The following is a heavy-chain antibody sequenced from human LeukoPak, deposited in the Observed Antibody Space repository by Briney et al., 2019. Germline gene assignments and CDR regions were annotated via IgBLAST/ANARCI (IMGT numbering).Heavy chain of an antibody. CDR3: AREAVETVTTPDDAFDV. Sequence: SVKVSCKASGGTFSSYAISWVRQAPGQGLEWMGGIIPIFGTANYAQKFQGRVTITADESTSTAYMELSSLRSEDTAVYYCAREAVETVTTPDDAFDVWGQGTMVTVSS. CDR2: IIPIFGTA. D-gene: IGHD4-17*01. CDR1: GGTFSSYA. V-gene: IGHV1-69*13. J-gene: IGHJ3*01.